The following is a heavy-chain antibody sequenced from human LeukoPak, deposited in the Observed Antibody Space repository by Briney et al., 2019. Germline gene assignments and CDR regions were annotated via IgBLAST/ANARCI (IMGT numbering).Heavy chain of an antibody. V-gene: IGHV4-30-4*08. Sequence: PSETLSLTCTVSGGSISSGDCYWSWIRQPPGKGLEWIGYIYYSGSTYYNPSLKSRVTISVDTSKNQFSLKLSSVTAADTAVYYCARDEAAGLGSFDYWGQGTLVTVSS. J-gene: IGHJ4*02. D-gene: IGHD6-13*01. CDR1: GGSISSGDCY. CDR3: ARDEAAGLGSFDY. CDR2: IYYSGST.